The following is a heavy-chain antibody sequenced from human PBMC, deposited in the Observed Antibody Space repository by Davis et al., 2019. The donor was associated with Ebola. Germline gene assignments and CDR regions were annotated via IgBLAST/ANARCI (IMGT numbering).Heavy chain of an antibody. D-gene: IGHD7-27*01. V-gene: IGHV6-1*01. CDR1: GDSVSSGG. CDR3: ARVNWGAGKAFDI. CDR2: TYYSSKWYK. J-gene: IGHJ3*02. Sequence: PSQTLSLTCAISGDSVSSGGWNWIRQSPSRGLEWLGRTYYSSKWYKDYAVSVKSRITINLDTSKNQFSLQLNSVTPEDTAIYYCARVNWGAGKAFDIWGQGSMVTVSS.